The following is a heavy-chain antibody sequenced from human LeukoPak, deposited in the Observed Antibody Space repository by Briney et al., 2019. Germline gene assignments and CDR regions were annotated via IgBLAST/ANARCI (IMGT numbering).Heavy chain of an antibody. D-gene: IGHD5-18*01. V-gene: IGHV4-39*07. CDR2: INHSGST. J-gene: IGHJ4*02. CDR3: ARGSTGYSYGPDDY. CDR1: GGSISSSSYY. Sequence: PSETLSLTCTVSGGSISSSSYYWGWIRQPPGKGLEWIGEINHSGSTNYNPSLKSRVTISVDTSKNQFSLKLSSVTAADTAVYYCARGSTGYSYGPDDYWGQGTLVTVSS.